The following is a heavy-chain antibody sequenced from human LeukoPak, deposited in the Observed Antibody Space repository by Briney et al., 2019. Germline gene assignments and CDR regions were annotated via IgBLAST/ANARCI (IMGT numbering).Heavy chain of an antibody. D-gene: IGHD5/OR15-5a*01. V-gene: IGHV3-48*02. J-gene: IGHJ4*02. Sequence: GGSLRLSCAASGFTFSSYSMSWVRQAPGKGLEWLSYISGGSRTIYYADSVKGRFTISRDNAKNSLYLQMNSLRDEDTAMYYCASRSTYLDYWGQGTLVTVSS. CDR3: ASRSTYLDY. CDR2: ISGGSRTI. CDR1: GFTFSSYS.